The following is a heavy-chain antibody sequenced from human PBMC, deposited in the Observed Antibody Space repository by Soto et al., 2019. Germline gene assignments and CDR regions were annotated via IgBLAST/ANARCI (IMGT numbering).Heavy chain of an antibody. CDR1: GGTFSSYA. Sequence: SVKVSCKASGGTFSSYAISWVRQAPGQRLEWMGGIIPIFGTANYAQKFQGRVTITADESTSTAYMELSSLRSEDTAVYYCARDQPPAYYYDSSGHYAFDIWGQGTMVTVS. CDR3: ARDQPPAYYYDSSGHYAFDI. CDR2: IIPIFGTA. D-gene: IGHD3-22*01. J-gene: IGHJ3*02. V-gene: IGHV1-69*13.